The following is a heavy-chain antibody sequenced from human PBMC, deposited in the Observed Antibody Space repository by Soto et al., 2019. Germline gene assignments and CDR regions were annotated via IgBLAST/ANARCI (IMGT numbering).Heavy chain of an antibody. D-gene: IGHD3-22*01. V-gene: IGHV3-33*01. CDR2: IWYDGSNK. CDR3: ARDHRLDSSGYSRLFDY. J-gene: IGHJ4*02. CDR1: GFTFSSYS. Sequence: QVQLVESGGGVVQPGRSLRLSCAASGFTFSSYSMHWVRQAPGKGLEWVAVIWYDGSNKYYADSVKGRFTISRDNSKNTLYLQMNSLRAEDTAVYYCARDHRLDSSGYSRLFDYWGQGTLVTVSS.